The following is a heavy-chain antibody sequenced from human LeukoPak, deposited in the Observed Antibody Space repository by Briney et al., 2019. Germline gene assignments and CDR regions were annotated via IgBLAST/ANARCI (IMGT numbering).Heavy chain of an antibody. D-gene: IGHD3-10*01. CDR1: GFTFSSYA. CDR2: ISYDGSNK. J-gene: IGHJ3*02. Sequence: GRSLRLSCAASGFTFSSYAMHWVRQAPGKGLEWVAVISYDGSNKYYADSVKGRFTISRDNSKNTLYLQMNSLRAEDTAVYYCARRLVRLDAFDIWGQGTMVTVSS. V-gene: IGHV3-30-3*01. CDR3: ARRLVRLDAFDI.